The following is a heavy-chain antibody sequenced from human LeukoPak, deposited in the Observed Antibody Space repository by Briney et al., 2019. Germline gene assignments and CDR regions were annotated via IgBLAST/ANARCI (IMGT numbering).Heavy chain of an antibody. CDR3: AKSGSYHAFDI. CDR2: TRNRARSYST. V-gene: IGHV3-72*01. J-gene: IGHJ3*02. Sequence: PAGSLRLSCAASGFTFSDHYMDWVRQAPGKGLGREGRTRNRARSYSTEYAASVRGRFTISRDDSKNSLYLQMNSLKTEDTALYYCAKSGSYHAFDIWGQGTMVTVSS. CDR1: GFTFSDHY. D-gene: IGHD1-26*01.